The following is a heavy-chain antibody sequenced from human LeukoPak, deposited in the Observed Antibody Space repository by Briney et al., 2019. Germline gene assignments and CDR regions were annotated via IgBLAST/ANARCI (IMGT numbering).Heavy chain of an antibody. D-gene: IGHD1-14*01. CDR2: IRSDGSIK. Sequence: GGSLRLSCAASGFTFSTYGMHWVRQAPGKGLEWVAFIRSDGSIKYFADSVKGRFTISRDNSKNTLYLQMNSLRAEDTAVYYCARVGRIYQYYMDVWGKGTTVTVSS. CDR3: ARVGRIYQYYMDV. CDR1: GFTFSTYG. V-gene: IGHV3-30*02. J-gene: IGHJ6*03.